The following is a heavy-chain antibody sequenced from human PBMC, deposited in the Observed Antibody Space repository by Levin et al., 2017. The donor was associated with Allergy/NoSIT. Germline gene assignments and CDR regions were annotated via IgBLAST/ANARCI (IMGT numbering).Heavy chain of an antibody. J-gene: IGHJ4*02. CDR2: ISGSGGST. CDR1: GFTFSSYA. V-gene: IGHV3-23*01. CDR3: AKPSKEGYFDY. Sequence: GESLKISCAASGFTFSSYAMSWVRQAPGKGLEWVSAISGSGGSTYYADSVKGRFTISRDNSKNTLYLQMNSLRAEDTAVYYCAKPSKEGYFDYWGQGTLVTVSS.